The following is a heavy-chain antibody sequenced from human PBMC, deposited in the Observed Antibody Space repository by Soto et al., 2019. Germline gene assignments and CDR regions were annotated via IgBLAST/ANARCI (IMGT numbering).Heavy chain of an antibody. CDR3: ARDRPTSSIRARDYYYAMDV. J-gene: IGHJ6*02. CDR2: ISSYNGNT. V-gene: IGHV1-18*01. D-gene: IGHD6-6*01. CDR1: GYTFITYG. Sequence: QVQLVQSGAEVKKPGASVKVSCKASGYTFITYGISWMRQAPGQGLEWMGWISSYNGNTNYAQKLQGRVTMTTDTTTTTAYMELRSLRSADTAVYYCARDRPTSSIRARDYYYAMDVWGQGPTVTASS.